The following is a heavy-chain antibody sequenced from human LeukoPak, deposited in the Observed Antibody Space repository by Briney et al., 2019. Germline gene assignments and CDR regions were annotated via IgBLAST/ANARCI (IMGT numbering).Heavy chain of an antibody. CDR1: GGSISSYY. CDR3: ARDQAGYYGAGSYYNY. Sequence: PSETLSLTCTVSGGSISSYYWSWIRQPAGKGLEWIGRIYTSGSTNYNPSLKSRVTMSVDTSKNQFSLKLNSVTAADTAVYFCARDQAGYYGAGSYYNYWGQGTLVTVSS. J-gene: IGHJ4*02. CDR2: IYTSGST. D-gene: IGHD3-10*01. V-gene: IGHV4-4*07.